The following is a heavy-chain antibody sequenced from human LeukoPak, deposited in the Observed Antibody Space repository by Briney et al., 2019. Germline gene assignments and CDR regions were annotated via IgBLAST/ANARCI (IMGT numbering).Heavy chain of an antibody. CDR2: ISSSSSTI. D-gene: IGHD3-9*01. CDR1: GITFSSYS. CDR3: AREVLRYFED. J-gene: IGHJ4*02. Sequence: PGGSLRLSCAASGITFSSYSMNWVRQVPGKGLEWVSYISSSSSTIYYADSVKGRFTISRDNAKNSLYLQMNSLRAEDTAVYYCAREVLRYFEDWGQGTLVTVSS. V-gene: IGHV3-48*04.